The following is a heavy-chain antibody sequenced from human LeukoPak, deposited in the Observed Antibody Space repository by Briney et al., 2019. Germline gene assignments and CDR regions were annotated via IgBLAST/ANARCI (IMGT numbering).Heavy chain of an antibody. D-gene: IGHD2-2*01. Sequence: PVGSLRLSRAASGFTFRSYSMNWVRQAPGKGLEWVSAIDPSSTYIYYADSVKGRFTISRDNAENSLYLQMNSLRVEDTAVYYCARAPTVLVGYCSSSSCQADYWGQGTLVTVSS. V-gene: IGHV3-21*01. CDR1: GFTFRSYS. CDR2: IDPSSTYI. J-gene: IGHJ4*02. CDR3: ARAPTVLVGYCSSSSCQADY.